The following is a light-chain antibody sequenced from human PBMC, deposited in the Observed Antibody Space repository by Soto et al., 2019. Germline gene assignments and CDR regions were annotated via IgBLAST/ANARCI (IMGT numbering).Light chain of an antibody. CDR3: CSYAGSSTYV. Sequence: QSVLTQPASVSRSPGQSITISCTGTSSDVGSYNLVSWYQQHPGKAPKLMIYEGSKRPSGVSNRFSGPKSGNTASLTISGLQAEDEADYYCCSYAGSSTYVFGTGTKVTVL. CDR1: SSDVGSYNL. CDR2: EGS. J-gene: IGLJ1*01. V-gene: IGLV2-23*01.